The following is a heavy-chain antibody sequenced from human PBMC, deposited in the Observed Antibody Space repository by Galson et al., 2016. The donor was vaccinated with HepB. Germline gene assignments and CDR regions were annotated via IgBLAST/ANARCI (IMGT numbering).Heavy chain of an antibody. CDR2: IYYSGST. CDR3: ARQIVGATADY. Sequence: SETLSLTCTVSGGSVSDITYYWAWIRQPPGKGLEWIGTIYYSGSTYYTPSLKSRLTISLDRSQNQFSLKLTSVTAADTAIYYCARQIVGATADYWGQGTLVTVS. J-gene: IGHJ4*02. D-gene: IGHD1-26*01. CDR1: GGSVSDITYY. V-gene: IGHV4-39*01.